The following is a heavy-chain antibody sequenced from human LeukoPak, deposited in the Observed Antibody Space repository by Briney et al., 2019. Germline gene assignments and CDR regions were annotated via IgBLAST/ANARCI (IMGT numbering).Heavy chain of an antibody. CDR1: GGSISSYY. V-gene: IGHV4-59*12. Sequence: KTSETLSLTCTVSGGSISSYYWSWIRQPPGKGLEWIGYIYYSGSTNYNPSLKSRVTISVDTSKNQFSLKLSSVTAADTAVYYCASALGWFGDLSLKGWFDPWGQGTLVTVSS. CDR2: IYYSGST. CDR3: ASALGWFGDLSLKGWFDP. D-gene: IGHD3-10*01. J-gene: IGHJ5*02.